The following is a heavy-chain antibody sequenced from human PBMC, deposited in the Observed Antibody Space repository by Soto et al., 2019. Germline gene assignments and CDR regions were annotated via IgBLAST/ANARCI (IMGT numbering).Heavy chain of an antibody. Sequence: QVQLVESGGGVVQPGRSLRLSCTASGFTFSTYGMHWVRQAPGKGLEWVTVIWYDGSNKYYADSVKGRFTISRDNSKNTLYLQMNSLRADDTAVYYWARGGGSGSSFVGYYYYTLDVWGKGTTVTVSS. J-gene: IGHJ6*04. D-gene: IGHD1-26*01. V-gene: IGHV3-33*01. CDR3: ARGGGSGSSFVGYYYYTLDV. CDR2: IWYDGSNK. CDR1: GFTFSTYG.